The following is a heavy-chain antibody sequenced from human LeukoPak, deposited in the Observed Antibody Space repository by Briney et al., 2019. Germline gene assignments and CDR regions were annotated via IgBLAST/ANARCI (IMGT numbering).Heavy chain of an antibody. CDR2: IKSKTDGGTT. Sequence: GGSLRLSCAASGFTFSNAWMSWVRQAPGKGLEWVGRIKSKTDGGTTDYAAPVKGRFTISRDDSKNTLYLQMNSLKTEDTAVYYCTTEISGYSSGWYDYWGQGTMVTVSS. V-gene: IGHV3-15*01. D-gene: IGHD6-19*01. CDR3: TTEISGYSSGWYDY. J-gene: IGHJ4*02. CDR1: GFTFSNAW.